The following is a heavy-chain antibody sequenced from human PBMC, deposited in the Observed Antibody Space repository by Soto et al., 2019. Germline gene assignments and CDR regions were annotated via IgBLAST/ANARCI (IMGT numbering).Heavy chain of an antibody. CDR1: GGTFSSYT. CDR3: ASVVTGTTLLDY. J-gene: IGHJ4*02. Sequence: QVQLVQSGAEVKKPGSSVKVSCKASGGTFSSYTISWVRQAPGQGLEWMGRIIPILGIANYAQKFQGRVTITADKSTSTAYMELSSLRSEDTAVYYCASVVTGTTLLDYWGQGALVTVSS. CDR2: IIPILGIA. D-gene: IGHD1-7*01. V-gene: IGHV1-69*02.